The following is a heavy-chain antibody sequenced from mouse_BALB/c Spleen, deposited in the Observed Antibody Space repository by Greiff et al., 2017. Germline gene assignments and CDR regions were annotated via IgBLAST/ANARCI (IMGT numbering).Heavy chain of an antibody. CDR1: GFSLTSYG. D-gene: IGHD2-4*01. CDR3: AKNSGMITTTRGSMDY. V-gene: IGHV2-5-1*01. CDR2: IWRGGST. J-gene: IGHJ4*01. Sequence: QVQLKESGPSLVQPSQSLSITCTVSGFSLTSYGVHWVRQSPGKGLEWLGVIWRGGSTDYNAAFMSRLSITKDNSKSQVFFKMNSLQADDTAIYYCAKNSGMITTTRGSMDYWGQGTSVTVSS.